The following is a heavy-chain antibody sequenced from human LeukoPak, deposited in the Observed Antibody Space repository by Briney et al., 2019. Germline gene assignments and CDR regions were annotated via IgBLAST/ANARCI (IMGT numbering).Heavy chain of an antibody. CDR1: GYTLTSYG. V-gene: IGHV1-18*01. CDR2: ISAYNGNT. Sequence: ASVKVSCKASGYTLTSYGISWVRRAPGQGLEWMGWISAYNGNTNYAQKLQGRVTMTTDKSTSTASMELRSLRSDDTAVHYCARDSDSPQYYYGMDVWGQGTTVTVSS. CDR3: ARDSDSPQYYYGMDV. D-gene: IGHD1-26*01. J-gene: IGHJ6*02.